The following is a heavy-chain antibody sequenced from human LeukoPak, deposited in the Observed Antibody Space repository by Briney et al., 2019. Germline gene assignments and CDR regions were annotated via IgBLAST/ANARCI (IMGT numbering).Heavy chain of an antibody. J-gene: IGHJ4*02. Sequence: SETLSLTCAVSGVSFNNYYRSWVRQTPGKGLEWIGEINHSGYTNDSPSLKSRVTLSIDTSRKQFSLNLRSVTVADTGIYYCTRMTTGHDYWGQGTLVTVSS. CDR1: GVSFNNYY. D-gene: IGHD4-17*01. CDR2: INHSGYT. CDR3: TRMTTGHDY. V-gene: IGHV4-34*01.